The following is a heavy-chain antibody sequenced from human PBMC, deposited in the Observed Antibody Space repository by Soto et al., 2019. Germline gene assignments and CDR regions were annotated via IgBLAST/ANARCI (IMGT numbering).Heavy chain of an antibody. Sequence: GASVKVSCKASGYTFIYYYIHWVRQAPGQGLEWMGWINPNSGVTNSAQKFQDWVTMTRDTSITTAYMELNRLKSDDTAVYYCVRSDMTTIPNLAYWGQGTLVTVSS. J-gene: IGHJ4*02. D-gene: IGHD4-17*01. CDR3: VRSDMTTIPNLAY. V-gene: IGHV1-2*04. CDR2: INPNSGVT. CDR1: GYTFIYYY.